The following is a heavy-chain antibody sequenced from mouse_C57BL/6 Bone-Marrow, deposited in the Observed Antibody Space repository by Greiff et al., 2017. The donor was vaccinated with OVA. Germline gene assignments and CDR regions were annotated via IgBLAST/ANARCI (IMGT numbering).Heavy chain of an antibody. CDR2: ISYDGSN. Sequence: EVKLMESGPGLVKPSQSLSLTCSVTGYSITSGYYWNWIRQFPGNKLEWMGYISYDGSNNYNPSLKNRISITRDTSKNQFFLKLNSVTTEDTATYYCARDIYYGNRFAYWGQGTLVTVSA. V-gene: IGHV3-6*01. CDR1: GYSITSGYY. D-gene: IGHD2-1*01. J-gene: IGHJ3*01. CDR3: ARDIYYGNRFAY.